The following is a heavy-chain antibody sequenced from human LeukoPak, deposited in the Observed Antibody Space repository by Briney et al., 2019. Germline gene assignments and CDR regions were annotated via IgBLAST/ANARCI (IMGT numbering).Heavy chain of an antibody. J-gene: IGHJ4*02. CDR1: GVSISSYY. V-gene: IGHV4-4*07. CDR2: IYTSGST. CDR3: AREGALSGYDLGVY. D-gene: IGHD5-12*01. Sequence: PSETLSLTCTVSGVSISSYYWSWIQQPAGKGLEWIGRIYTSGSTNYNPSLKSRVTMSVDTSKNQFSLKLSSVAAADTAVYYCAREGALSGYDLGVYWGQGTLVTVSS.